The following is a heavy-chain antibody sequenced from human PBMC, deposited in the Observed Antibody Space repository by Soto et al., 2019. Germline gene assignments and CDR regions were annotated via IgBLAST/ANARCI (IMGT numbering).Heavy chain of an antibody. J-gene: IGHJ4*02. CDR2: MHYSGNS. CDR3: ARHSQCVH. D-gene: IGHD6-13*01. V-gene: IGHV4-30-4*01. CDR1: GVSISSGNYY. Sequence: QVQLQESGPGLVKPSQTLSLTCTVSGVSISSGNYYWTWMRQPPGKGLEWIGYMHYSGNSYYNPSLKSRVTISVDTSKNQFSLKLSSVTAADTAVYYCARHSQCVHWGVGTLVAASS.